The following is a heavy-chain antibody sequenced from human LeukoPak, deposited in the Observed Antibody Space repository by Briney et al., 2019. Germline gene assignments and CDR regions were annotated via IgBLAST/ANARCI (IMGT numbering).Heavy chain of an antibody. Sequence: GASVKVSCKASGYTFTSYYMHWVRQVPGQGLEWMGIITTSGGSTSYAQNFQGRVTMTRDTSTSTVYMELTSLGSEDTAVYYCARVRAIAAVGPDFDYWGQGTLVTVSS. CDR2: ITTSGGST. J-gene: IGHJ4*02. V-gene: IGHV1-46*01. CDR1: GYTFTSYY. D-gene: IGHD6-13*01. CDR3: ARVRAIAAVGPDFDY.